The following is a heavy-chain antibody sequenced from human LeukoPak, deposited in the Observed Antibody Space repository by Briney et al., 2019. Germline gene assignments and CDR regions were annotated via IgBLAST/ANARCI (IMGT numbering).Heavy chain of an antibody. Sequence: SETLSLTCTVSGGSISSYYWGWIRQPPGKGLEWIGYIYYSGSTNYNPSLKSRVTISVDTSKNQFSLQLSSVTAADTAVYYCARVEPNYDILTGYTSGFDPWGQGTLVTVSS. CDR1: GGSISSYY. J-gene: IGHJ5*02. CDR2: IYYSGST. CDR3: ARVEPNYDILTGYTSGFDP. D-gene: IGHD3-9*01. V-gene: IGHV4-59*01.